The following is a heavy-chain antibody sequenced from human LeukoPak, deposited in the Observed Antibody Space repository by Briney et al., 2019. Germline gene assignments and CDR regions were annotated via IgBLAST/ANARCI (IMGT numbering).Heavy chain of an antibody. CDR3: ASSGWMATISSWFDP. V-gene: IGHV1-69*13. Sequence: SVKVSCKASGGTFSSYAISWVRQAPGQGLEWMGGIIPIFGTANYAQKFQGRVTITADESTSTAYMELSSLRSEDTAVYHCASSGWMATISSWFDPWGQGTLVTVSS. CDR1: GGTFSSYA. J-gene: IGHJ5*02. CDR2: IIPIFGTA. D-gene: IGHD5-24*01.